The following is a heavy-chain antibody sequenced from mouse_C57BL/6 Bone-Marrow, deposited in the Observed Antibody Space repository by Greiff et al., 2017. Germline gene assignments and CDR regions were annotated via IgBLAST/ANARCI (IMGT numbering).Heavy chain of an antibody. J-gene: IGHJ1*03. CDR1: GYTFTSYW. V-gene: IGHV1-69*01. Sequence: QVQLQQPGAELVMPGASVKLSCKASGYTFTSYWMHWVKQRPGQGLEWIGEIDPSDSYTNYNQKFKGKSTLTVDKSSSTAYMQLSSLTSEDSAVYYCAREPTSYGYDGGYFDVWGTGTTVTVSS. CDR2: IDPSDSYT. CDR3: AREPTSYGYDGGYFDV. D-gene: IGHD2-9*01.